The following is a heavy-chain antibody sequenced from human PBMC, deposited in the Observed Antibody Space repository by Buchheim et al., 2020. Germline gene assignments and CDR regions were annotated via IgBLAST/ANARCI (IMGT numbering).Heavy chain of an antibody. Sequence: VQLVESGGGVVQPGRSLRLSCAASGFTFSSYGMHWVRQAPGKGLVWVSRINSDGSSTSSAESVKGRFTISSDNANNTPYLQMNSLRAEDTAVYYCARGGLIEAHSSGYYPHYYGMDVWGQGTT. D-gene: IGHD3-22*01. CDR3: ARGGLIEAHSSGYYPHYYGMDV. J-gene: IGHJ6*02. CDR1: GFTFSSYG. CDR2: INSDGSST. V-gene: IGHV3-74*02.